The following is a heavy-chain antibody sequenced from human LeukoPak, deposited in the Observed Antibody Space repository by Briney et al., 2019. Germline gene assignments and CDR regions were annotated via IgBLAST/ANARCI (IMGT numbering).Heavy chain of an antibody. J-gene: IGHJ6*02. D-gene: IGHD2/OR15-2a*01. Sequence: PSQTLSLTCTVSGGSISSGDYYWSWIRQPPGKGLEWIGYIYYSGSTYYNPSLKSRVTISVDTSKNQFSLKLSSVTAADTAVYYCARDYFTSYYYYGMDVWGQGTTVTVSS. V-gene: IGHV4-30-4*01. CDR2: IYYSGST. CDR3: ARDYFTSYYYYGMDV. CDR1: GGSISSGDYY.